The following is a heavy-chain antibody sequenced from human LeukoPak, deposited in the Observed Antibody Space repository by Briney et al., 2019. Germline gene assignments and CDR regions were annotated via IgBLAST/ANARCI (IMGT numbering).Heavy chain of an antibody. CDR2: VSGYSGNS. J-gene: IGHJ4*02. D-gene: IGHD5-18*01. CDR1: GYTFTSYG. CDR3: ARDVDSTMVLFDY. Sequence: GASVKVSCKASGYTFTSYGISWVRQAPGQGLEWMGWVSGYSGNSKYAQKVHDIVTMTTDTSTSTAYMELRSLRSDDTAVYYCARDVDSTMVLFDYWGQGTLVTVSS. V-gene: IGHV1-18*01.